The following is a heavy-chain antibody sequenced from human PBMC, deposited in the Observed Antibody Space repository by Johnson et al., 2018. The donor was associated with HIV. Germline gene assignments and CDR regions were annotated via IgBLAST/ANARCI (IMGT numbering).Heavy chain of an antibody. V-gene: IGHV3-35*01. CDR3: AKGGISAFDI. CDR1: GFTFSNSD. D-gene: IGHD2-15*01. Sequence: VQLVESGGGLVQPGGSLRLSCAASGFTFSNSDMNWVHQAPGKGLEWVSGVSWNVSRAHDADSVKGRFIISRDNSRNSLYLQTNSLRADDTAIYHCAKGGISAFDIWGQGTMVTVSS. CDR2: VSWNVSRA. J-gene: IGHJ3*02.